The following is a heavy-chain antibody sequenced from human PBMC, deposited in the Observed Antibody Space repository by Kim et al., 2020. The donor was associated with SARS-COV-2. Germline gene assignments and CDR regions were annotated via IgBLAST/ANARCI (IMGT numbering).Heavy chain of an antibody. CDR2: GGGSR. Sequence: GGGSRYYADSVEGRFTTSRDNANNMVYLQMNSLRVDDTAIYYCTSIFEYWGQGALVTVSS. CDR3: TSIFEY. J-gene: IGHJ4*02. V-gene: IGHV3-74*01. D-gene: IGHD3-3*02.